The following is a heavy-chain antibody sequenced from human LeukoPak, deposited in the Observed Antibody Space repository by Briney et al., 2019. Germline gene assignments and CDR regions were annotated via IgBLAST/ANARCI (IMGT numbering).Heavy chain of an antibody. CDR1: GFTFSDHS. D-gene: IGHD3-10*01. CDR3: ARDHYYGSGSYPLY. Sequence: GGSLRLSCAASGFTFSDHSMSWVRQAPGKGLEWVSSISGSSGHIYYADSVKGRFTISRDNARNSLCLQMNSLRAEDTAVYYCARDHYYGSGSYPLYWGQGALVTVSS. V-gene: IGHV3-21*01. CDR2: ISGSSGHI. J-gene: IGHJ4*02.